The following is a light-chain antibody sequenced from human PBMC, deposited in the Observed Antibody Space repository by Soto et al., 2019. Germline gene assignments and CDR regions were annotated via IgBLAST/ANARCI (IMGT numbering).Light chain of an antibody. CDR3: QLYNNWPYT. V-gene: IGKV3-15*01. CDR1: QSVSSN. Sequence: EIVMTQSPATLSVFPGERATLSCRASQSVSSNLVWYQQKPVQAPKLLIYNTFTRATGIPVRFSGSGSGTEFTLTISSLQSEDLAVYYCQLYNNWPYTFGQGTKLEI. J-gene: IGKJ2*01. CDR2: NTF.